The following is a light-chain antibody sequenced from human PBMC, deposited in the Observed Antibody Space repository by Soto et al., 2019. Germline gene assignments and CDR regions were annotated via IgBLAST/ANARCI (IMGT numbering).Light chain of an antibody. Sequence: DIQMTQSPSSLSASVGDRVTITCRASQNIAHYLNWYQHKPGKAPKLLIYGTSTLQSGVPSRFSGSGFGTEFTLTISSLQPDDFATYYCQHYNSYPEAFGQGTKVDI. CDR2: GTS. CDR3: QHYNSYPEA. V-gene: IGKV1-39*01. CDR1: QNIAHY. J-gene: IGKJ1*01.